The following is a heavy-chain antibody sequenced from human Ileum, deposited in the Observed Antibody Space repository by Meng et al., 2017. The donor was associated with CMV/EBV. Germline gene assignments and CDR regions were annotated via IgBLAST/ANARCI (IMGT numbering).Heavy chain of an antibody. D-gene: IGHD3-16*01. V-gene: IGHV3-74*01. CDR1: GFTVSKHW. Sequence: LSWAASGFTVSKHWMHWVRQVPGKGLVWVSYINSEGSHTTYAKSVRGRFTISRDNSKNTLYLQMNSLRVEDTADYYSARGGPGAVDIWGQGTMVTVSS. CDR2: INSEGSHT. CDR3: ARGGPGAVDI. J-gene: IGHJ3*02.